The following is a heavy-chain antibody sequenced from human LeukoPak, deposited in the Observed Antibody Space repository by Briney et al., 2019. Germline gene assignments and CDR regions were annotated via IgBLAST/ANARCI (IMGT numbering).Heavy chain of an antibody. V-gene: IGHV1-2*02. J-gene: IGHJ4*02. CDR1: GYSFTGYF. D-gene: IGHD2-15*01. CDR2: INPHSGST. CDR3: ARRGLAASSDS. Sequence: ASVKVSCKASGYSFTGYFILWMRQAPGQGLEWLGWINPHSGSTNYAPKFRGRVTSTRDTSIDTVYLEVTSLRPDDTAIYYCARRGLAASSDSWGQGTLVTVSS.